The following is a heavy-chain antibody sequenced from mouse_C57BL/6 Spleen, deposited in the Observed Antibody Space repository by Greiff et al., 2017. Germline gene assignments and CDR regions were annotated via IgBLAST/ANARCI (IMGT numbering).Heavy chain of an antibody. CDR3: ARAGGSILWYFDV. Sequence: DVQLQESGPGLVKPSQSLSLTCSVTGYSITSGYYWNWIRQFPGNKLEWMGYISYDGSNNYNPSLKNRISITRDTSKNQFFLKLNSVTTEDTATYYCARAGGSILWYFDVWGTGTTVTVSS. J-gene: IGHJ1*03. CDR2: ISYDGSN. V-gene: IGHV3-6*01. D-gene: IGHD1-1*01. CDR1: GYSITSGYY.